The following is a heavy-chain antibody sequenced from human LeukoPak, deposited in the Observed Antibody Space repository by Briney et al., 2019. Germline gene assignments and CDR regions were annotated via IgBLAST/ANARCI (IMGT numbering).Heavy chain of an antibody. CDR1: GFSFSKTA. V-gene: IGHV3-23*01. J-gene: IGHJ4*02. D-gene: IGHD2-15*01. CDR3: AKLIGSSSDIG. Sequence: GGSVRLSCAASGFSFSKTAISWVHQAPGKGLEWVSAIRANGDSKFYADSVKGRFTISRDNSKNTLYLEMNSLRGEDTALYYCAKLIGSSSDIGWGRGTLVTVSS. CDR2: IRANGDSK.